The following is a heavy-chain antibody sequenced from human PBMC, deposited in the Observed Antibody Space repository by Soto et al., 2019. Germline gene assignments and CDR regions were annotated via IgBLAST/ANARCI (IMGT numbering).Heavy chain of an antibody. Sequence: GASVRVSCKASGYTFTSYGFSWVRQAPGQGLEWRGWLSAFTGDTNSAQKFQGRLTMTTDASTNTAYMEVMSLRFDDTAVYYCARVGSSGLEDWGQGTLVPVSS. CDR2: LSAFTGDT. V-gene: IGHV1-18*01. CDR1: GYTFTSYG. D-gene: IGHD6-19*01. CDR3: ARVGSSGLED. J-gene: IGHJ4*02.